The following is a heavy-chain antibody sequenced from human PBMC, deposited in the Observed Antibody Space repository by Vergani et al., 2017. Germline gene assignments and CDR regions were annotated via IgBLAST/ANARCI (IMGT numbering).Heavy chain of an antibody. V-gene: IGHV1-46*01. D-gene: IGHD5-12*01. CDR1: GYTFTSYY. CDR3: AREAATTLYGMDV. CDR2: INPSGGST. J-gene: IGHJ6*02. Sequence: QVQLVQSGAEVKKPGASVKVSCKASGYTFTSYYMHWVRQAPGQGLEWMGIINPSGGSTSYAQKFQGRVTMTRDTATSTVYMELSSLRSEDTAVYYCAREAATTLYGMDVWGQGTTVTVSS.